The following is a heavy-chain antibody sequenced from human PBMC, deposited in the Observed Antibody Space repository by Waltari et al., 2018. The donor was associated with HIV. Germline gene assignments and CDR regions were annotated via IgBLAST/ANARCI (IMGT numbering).Heavy chain of an antibody. Sequence: VESGGTPVQTGGSLRLSCKASGFVFGSHWMHWVRQSPGKGLVWGARIDDAGAVRKYADSVRGRFTISRDNAKNTLFLDMKGLRVEDSGIYYCVKDVIGAFYGVYYSGLDVWGQGTTVTV. V-gene: IGHV3-74*01. D-gene: IGHD2-21*02. J-gene: IGHJ6*02. CDR3: VKDVIGAFYGVYYSGLDV. CDR2: IDDAGAVR. CDR1: GFVFGSHW.